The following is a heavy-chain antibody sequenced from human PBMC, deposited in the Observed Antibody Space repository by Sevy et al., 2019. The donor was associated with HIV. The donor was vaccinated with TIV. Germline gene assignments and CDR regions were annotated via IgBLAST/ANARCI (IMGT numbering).Heavy chain of an antibody. Sequence: GGYLRLSCAASGFIFSNFAMHWVRQAPGKGLEWVAVMSYDGSHKYYADSVRGRFTVSSDNSRNILSLEMNSLRREDTAVYYCARGENNDEFFHHWGQGTLVTVSS. D-gene: IGHD1-26*01. CDR3: ARGENNDEFFHH. CDR1: GFIFSNFA. CDR2: MSYDGSHK. J-gene: IGHJ1*01. V-gene: IGHV3-30*04.